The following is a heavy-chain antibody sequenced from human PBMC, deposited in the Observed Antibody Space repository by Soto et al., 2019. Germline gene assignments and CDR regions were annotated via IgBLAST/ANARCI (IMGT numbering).Heavy chain of an antibody. CDR2: IWYDGSNK. D-gene: IGHD3-16*01. J-gene: IGHJ4*02. CDR3: ARAKETTFSSSGFDY. CDR1: GFTFSSYG. Sequence: QVQLVESGGGVVQPGRSLRLSCAASGFTFSSYGMHWVRQAPGKGLEWVAVIWYDGSNKYYADSVKGRFTISRDNSKNTLYLQMNSLRAEDTAVYYCARAKETTFSSSGFDYWGQGTLVTVSS. V-gene: IGHV3-33*01.